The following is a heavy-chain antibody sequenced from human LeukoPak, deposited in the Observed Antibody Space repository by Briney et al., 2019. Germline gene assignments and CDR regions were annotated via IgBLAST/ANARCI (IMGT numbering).Heavy chain of an antibody. CDR1: GYTFINYY. V-gene: IGHV1-46*01. Sequence: GASVTVSCKASGYTFINYYIHWVRQAPGQGREWMGIIIPSGGSTTHEQMFQGRVTMTRDTSTSTVYMEVSSLGAEDTAVYYCARDSKGYGGKSFDYWGQGTLVTVSS. CDR2: IIPSGGST. J-gene: IGHJ4*02. D-gene: IGHD4-23*01. CDR3: ARDSKGYGGKSFDY.